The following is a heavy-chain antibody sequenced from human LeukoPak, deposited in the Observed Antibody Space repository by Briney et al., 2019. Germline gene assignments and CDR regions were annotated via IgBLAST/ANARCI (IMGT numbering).Heavy chain of an antibody. J-gene: IGHJ5*02. CDR3: ARAGGRRYDKLQLVRTRGFDP. V-gene: IGHV4-34*01. Sequence: SETLSLTCAVYGGSLSGYYWASIRQPPGKGLEWIGEINHSGSTNYNPSLKSRVTISVDTSKNQFSLKLSSVTAADPAVYCCARAGGRRYDKLQLVRTRGFDPGGQGTLVTVSS. CDR2: INHSGST. CDR1: GGSLSGYY. D-gene: IGHD6-13*01.